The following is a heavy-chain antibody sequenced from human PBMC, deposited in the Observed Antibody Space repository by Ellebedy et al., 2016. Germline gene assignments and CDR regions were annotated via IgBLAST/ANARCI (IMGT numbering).Heavy chain of an antibody. CDR3: ARGGTTSDWFDP. V-gene: IGHV1-2*02. CDR2: INPNSGGT. Sequence: ASVKVSXKASRYTFTGYYMHWVRQAPGQGLEWMGWINPNSGGTNYAQKFQGRVTMTRDTSISTAYMELSRLRSDDTAVYYCARGGTTSDWFDPWGQGTLVTVSS. J-gene: IGHJ5*02. CDR1: RYTFTGYY. D-gene: IGHD4-11*01.